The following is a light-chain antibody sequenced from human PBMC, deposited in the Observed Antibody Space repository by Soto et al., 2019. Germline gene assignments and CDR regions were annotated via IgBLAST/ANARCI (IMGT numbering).Light chain of an antibody. Sequence: QSVLTQPPSVSGAPGQRVTSSCTGSSSNIGAGYDLHWYQQLPGTAPKLLIYDNSNRPSGVPDRFSGSKSGTSASLAITGLQAEDEADYYCQSYDSSLSAYVFGTGTRSPS. CDR2: DNS. CDR3: QSYDSSLSAYV. CDR1: SSNIGAGYD. V-gene: IGLV1-40*01. J-gene: IGLJ1*01.